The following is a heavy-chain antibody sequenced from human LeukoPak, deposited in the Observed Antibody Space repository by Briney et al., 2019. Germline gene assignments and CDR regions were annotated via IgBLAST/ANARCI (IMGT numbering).Heavy chain of an antibody. D-gene: IGHD3-10*01. CDR2: INHSGST. CDR3: ARHSPADYYGKVPYYYYMDV. Sequence: SETLSLTCAVYGGSFSGYYSSWIRQPPGKGPEWIGEINHSGSTNYNPSLKSRVTISVDTSKNQFSLKLSSVTAADTAVYYCARHSPADYYGKVPYYYYMDVWGKGTTVTISS. CDR1: GGSFSGYY. J-gene: IGHJ6*03. V-gene: IGHV4-34*01.